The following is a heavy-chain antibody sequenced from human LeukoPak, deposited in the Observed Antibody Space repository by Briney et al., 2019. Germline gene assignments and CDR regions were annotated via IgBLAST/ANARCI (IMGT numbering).Heavy chain of an antibody. J-gene: IGHJ5*02. CDR3: ARSIVVVPAAISWFDP. V-gene: IGHV4-39*01. CDR1: GGSISSSSYY. Sequence: SETLSLTCTVSGGSISSSSYYWGWVRQPPGKGLEWIGSIYYSGSTYYNPSLKSRVTISVDTSKNQFSLKLSSVTAADTAVYYCARSIVVVPAAISWFDPWGQGTLVTVSS. CDR2: IYYSGST. D-gene: IGHD2-2*01.